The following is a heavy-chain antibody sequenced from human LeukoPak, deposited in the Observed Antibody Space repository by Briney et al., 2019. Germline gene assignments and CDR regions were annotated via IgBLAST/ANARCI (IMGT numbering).Heavy chain of an antibody. Sequence: GGSLRLSCAASGFTFSTYAMLWVRQAPGKGLEYVSSISCNGGYTYYASSVKGRFTISRDNSKNTLFLQMGSLRAEDMAVYYCAAQGTTTGGFDPWGQGTLVTVSS. CDR2: ISCNGGYT. J-gene: IGHJ5*02. CDR3: AAQGTTTGGFDP. D-gene: IGHD1-1*01. V-gene: IGHV3-64*01. CDR1: GFTFSTYA.